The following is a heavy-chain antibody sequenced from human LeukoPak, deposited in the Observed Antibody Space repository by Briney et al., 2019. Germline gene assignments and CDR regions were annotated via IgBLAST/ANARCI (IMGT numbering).Heavy chain of an antibody. CDR2: IIPIFGTA. Sequence: SVKVSCKASGGTFSSYAISWVRQAPGQGLEWMGGIIPIFGTANYAQKFQGRVTIAADESTSTAYMELSSLRSEDTAVYYCARVGERFAGLYNWFDPWGQGTLVTVSS. CDR1: GGTFSSYA. CDR3: ARVGERFAGLYNWFDP. J-gene: IGHJ5*02. V-gene: IGHV1-69*01. D-gene: IGHD3-10*01.